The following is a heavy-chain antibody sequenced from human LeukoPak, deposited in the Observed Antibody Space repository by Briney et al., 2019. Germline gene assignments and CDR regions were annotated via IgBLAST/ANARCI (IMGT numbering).Heavy chain of an antibody. J-gene: IGHJ4*02. CDR3: ARGPGYSSGWHDY. CDR1: GGSISSGGYS. CDR2: IYHSGST. D-gene: IGHD6-19*01. Sequence: SQTLSLTCAVSGGSISSGGYSWSWIRQPPGTGLEWIGYIYHSGSTYYNPPLKSRVTISVDRSKNQFSLKLSSVTAADTAVYYCARGPGYSSGWHDYWGQGTLVTVSS. V-gene: IGHV4-30-2*01.